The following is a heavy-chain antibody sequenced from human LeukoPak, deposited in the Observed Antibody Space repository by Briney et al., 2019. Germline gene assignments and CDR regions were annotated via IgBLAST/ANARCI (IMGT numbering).Heavy chain of an antibody. V-gene: IGHV4-61*02. Sequence: PSQTLSLTCTVSGGSISSGSYYWSWIRQPAGKGLEWIGRIYTSGSTNYNPSLKSRVTISVDTSKNQFSLKLSSVTAADTAVYYCARVTGAPWGQGTLVTVSS. CDR3: ARVTGAP. CDR1: GGSISSGSYY. J-gene: IGHJ5*02. CDR2: IYTSGST.